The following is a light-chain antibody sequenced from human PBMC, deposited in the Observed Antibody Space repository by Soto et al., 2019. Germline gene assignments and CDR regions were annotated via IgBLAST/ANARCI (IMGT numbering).Light chain of an antibody. CDR3: QQRSNWPLT. Sequence: EIVLTQSPATLSLSPGERATLSCRASQSISSYLACYKQRPGQAPRLLIYDASNRATGIPARFSGSGSGTDFTLTISSLGPEDFAVYYCQQRSNWPLTFGGGTKVDIK. CDR2: DAS. J-gene: IGKJ4*01. CDR1: QSISSY. V-gene: IGKV3-11*01.